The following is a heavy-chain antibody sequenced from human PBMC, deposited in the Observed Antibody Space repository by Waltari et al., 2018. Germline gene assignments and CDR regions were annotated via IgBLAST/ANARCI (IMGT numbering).Heavy chain of an antibody. CDR1: GYTFTAYY. CDR3: AAPYFYDATGFA. CDR2: INPNTGGT. D-gene: IGHD3-22*01. Sequence: QVQLVQSGAEVKKPGASVKVSCKASGYTFTAYYMHWVRQAPGQGLEWVGWINPNTGGTDYAQKVQGRVTMTRDTSVSTVYLEVSRLRFDDTAMYYCAAPYFYDATGFAWGQGTPVTVSS. V-gene: IGHV1-2*02. J-gene: IGHJ5*02.